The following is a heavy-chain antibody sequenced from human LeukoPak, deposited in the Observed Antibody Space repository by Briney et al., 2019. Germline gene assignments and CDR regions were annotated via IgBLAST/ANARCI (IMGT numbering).Heavy chain of an antibody. Sequence: GGSLRLSCAASGFTFSSYGMHWVRQAPGKGLEWVAFIRYDGSNKYYADSVKGRFTISRDNSKNTLYLQMNSLGAEDTAVYYCAKDSFYSGSGSYRNYYGMDVWGQGTTVTVSS. V-gene: IGHV3-30*02. CDR3: AKDSFYSGSGSYRNYYGMDV. D-gene: IGHD3-10*01. CDR1: GFTFSSYG. CDR2: IRYDGSNK. J-gene: IGHJ6*02.